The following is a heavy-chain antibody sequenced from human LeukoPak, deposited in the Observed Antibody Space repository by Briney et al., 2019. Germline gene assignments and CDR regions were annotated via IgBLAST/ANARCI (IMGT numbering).Heavy chain of an antibody. V-gene: IGHV4-39*01. D-gene: IGHD1-1*01. CDR1: GGSISRSSYY. CDR2: IYYSGTT. Sequence: PSETLSLTCTVSGGSISRSSYYWGWIRQPPGKGPEWIGSIYYSGTTYSNPSLKSRVTISVDTSKNQFSLKLRSVTAADTAVYYCARQNDRSHDYWGQGTLVTVSS. CDR3: ARQNDRSHDY. J-gene: IGHJ4*02.